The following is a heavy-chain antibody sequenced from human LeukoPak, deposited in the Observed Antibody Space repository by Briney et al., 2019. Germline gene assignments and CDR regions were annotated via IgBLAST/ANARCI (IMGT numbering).Heavy chain of an antibody. CDR2: INHSGST. D-gene: IGHD2-15*01. CDR1: GGSFSGYY. Sequence: KPSETLSLTCAVYGGSFSGYYWSWIRQPPGKGLEWIGEINHSGSTNYNPSLKSRVTISVDTSKNQFSLKLSSVTAADTAVYYCARESPSYSCSGGSCYFDYWGQGTLVTVS. J-gene: IGHJ4*02. CDR3: ARESPSYSCSGGSCYFDY. V-gene: IGHV4-34*01.